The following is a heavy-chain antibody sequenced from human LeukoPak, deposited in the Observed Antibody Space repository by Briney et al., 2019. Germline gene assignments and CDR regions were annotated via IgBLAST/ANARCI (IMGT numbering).Heavy chain of an antibody. CDR1: GFTFSDYY. J-gene: IGHJ4*02. CDR2: ISSSGSTI. D-gene: IGHD3-9*01. V-gene: IGHV3-11*01. CDR3: AKVGGILTGYPYYFDY. Sequence: GGSLRLSCAASGFTFSDYYMSWIRQAPGKGLEWVSYISSSGSTIYYADSVKGRFTISRDNSKNTLYLQMNSLRAEDTAVYYCAKVGGILTGYPYYFDYWGQGTLVTVSS.